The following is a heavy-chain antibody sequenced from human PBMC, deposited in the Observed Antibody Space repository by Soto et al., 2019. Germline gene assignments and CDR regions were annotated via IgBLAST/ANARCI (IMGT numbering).Heavy chain of an antibody. CDR2: ISYDGSNK. V-gene: IGHV3-30-3*01. CDR1: GFTFSSYA. CDR3: ARRLTSMAFDY. Sequence: QVQLVESGGGVVQPGRSLRLSCAASGFTFSSYAMHWVRQAPGKGLEWVAVISYDGSNKYYADSVKGRFTISRDNSKNTLYLQMNSLRAEDTAVYYCARRLTSMAFDYWGQGTLVTVSS. D-gene: IGHD3-10*01. J-gene: IGHJ4*02.